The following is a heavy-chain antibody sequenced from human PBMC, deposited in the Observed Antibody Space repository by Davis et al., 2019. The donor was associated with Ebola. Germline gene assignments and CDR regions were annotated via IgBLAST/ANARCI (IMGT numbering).Heavy chain of an antibody. CDR3: ARAPATYYYDSSGYFDY. D-gene: IGHD3-22*01. CDR2: IYYSGST. J-gene: IGHJ4*02. CDR1: GGSISSYY. Sequence: GSLRLSCTVSGGSISSYYWGWIRQPPGKGLEWIGSIYYSGSTYYNPSLKSRVTISVDTSKNQFSLKLSSVTAADTAVYYCARAPATYYYDSSGYFDYWGQGTLVTVSS. V-gene: IGHV4-39*07.